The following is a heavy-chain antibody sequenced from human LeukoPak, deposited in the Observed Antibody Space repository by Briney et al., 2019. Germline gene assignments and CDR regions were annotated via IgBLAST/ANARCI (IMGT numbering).Heavy chain of an antibody. CDR2: IYYTGNT. J-gene: IGHJ4*02. D-gene: IGHD3-10*01. V-gene: IGHV4-59*01. CDR3: EAAGSGSYSAPRTFDY. Sequence: PSETLSLTCTVSGDSISSYYWSWIRQPPGKGLEWIGYIYYTGNTKYNASLKSRVTISVDTSKNQFSLQLTSVTAADTAVYYCEAAGSGSYSAPRTFDYWGQGTLVTVSS. CDR1: GDSISSYY.